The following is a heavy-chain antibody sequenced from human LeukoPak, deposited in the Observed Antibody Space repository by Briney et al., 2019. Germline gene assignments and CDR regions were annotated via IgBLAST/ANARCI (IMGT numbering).Heavy chain of an antibody. CDR1: GGSISSSSYY. Sequence: SETLSLTCTVSGGSISSSSYYWGSIRQPPGKGLEWIGSIYYSGSTYYNPSLKSRVTISVDTSKNQFSLKLSSVTAADTAVYYCARHRAAAGTLDYWGQGTLVTLSS. D-gene: IGHD6-13*01. J-gene: IGHJ4*02. CDR3: ARHRAAAGTLDY. V-gene: IGHV4-39*01. CDR2: IYYSGST.